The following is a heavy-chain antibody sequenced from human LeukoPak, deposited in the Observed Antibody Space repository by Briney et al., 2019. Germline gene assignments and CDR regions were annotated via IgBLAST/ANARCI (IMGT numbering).Heavy chain of an antibody. Sequence: PGGSLRLSCAASGFTFSTYGMHWVRQAPGKGLEWVAVIWYDGSNKYYADSVKGRFTISRDNSKNTLYLQMNSLRAEDTAVYYCAREDYYGSGSHFDYWGQGTLVTVSS. CDR2: IWYDGSNK. V-gene: IGHV3-33*01. J-gene: IGHJ4*02. CDR1: GFTFSTYG. D-gene: IGHD3-10*01. CDR3: AREDYYGSGSHFDY.